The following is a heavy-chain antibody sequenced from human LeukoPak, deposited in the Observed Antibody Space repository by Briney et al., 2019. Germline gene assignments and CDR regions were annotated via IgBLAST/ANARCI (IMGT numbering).Heavy chain of an antibody. CDR3: ARDRRRDFWSGSGFDP. Sequence: GGSLRLSCAASGFTFSSYAMHWVRQAPGKGLEWVAVISYDGSNKYYADSVKGRFTISRDNSKNTLYLQMNSLRAEDTAVYYCARDRRRDFWSGSGFDPWGQGTLVTVSS. CDR1: GFTFSSYA. V-gene: IGHV3-30-3*01. J-gene: IGHJ5*02. CDR2: ISYDGSNK. D-gene: IGHD3-3*01.